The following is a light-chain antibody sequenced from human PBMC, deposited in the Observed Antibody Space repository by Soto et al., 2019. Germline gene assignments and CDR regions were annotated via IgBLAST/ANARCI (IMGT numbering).Light chain of an antibody. Sequence: QSVLTQPAAVSGSPGQSITISCTGTSSDVGGFSYVSWYQQHPGKAPKVMIYEVSNRPSGVSNRFSGSKSGNTASLTISGLQPEDAADYYCSSYRGSSTVFGGGTKLTVL. J-gene: IGLJ2*01. CDR2: EVS. V-gene: IGLV2-14*01. CDR1: SSDVGGFSY. CDR3: SSYRGSSTV.